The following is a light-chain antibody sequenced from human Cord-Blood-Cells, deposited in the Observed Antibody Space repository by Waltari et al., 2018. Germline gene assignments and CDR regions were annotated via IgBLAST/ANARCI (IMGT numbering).Light chain of an antibody. J-gene: IGLJ1*01. V-gene: IGLV2-14*01. Sequence: QSALTQPASVSGSPGPSITISCTGTSSAVAGYNYVSWYQQPPGKAPKLMIYDVSNRPSGVSNRFSGSKSGNTASLTISGLQAEDEADYYCSSYTSSSTLDVFGTGTKVTVL. CDR3: SSYTSSSTLDV. CDR1: SSAVAGYNY. CDR2: DVS.